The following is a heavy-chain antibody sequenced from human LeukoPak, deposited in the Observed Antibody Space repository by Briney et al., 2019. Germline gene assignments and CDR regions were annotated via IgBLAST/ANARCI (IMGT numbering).Heavy chain of an antibody. CDR1: GYTFTSYY. CDR2: INPSGGST. Sequence: ASVKVSCKASGYTFTSYYIHWVRQAPGQGLEWMGIINPSGGSTSYAQKFQGRVTMTRDMSTSTVYMELSSLRSEDTAVYYCARGRGATFPVDYWGQGTLVTVSS. D-gene: IGHD2/OR15-2a*01. CDR3: ARGRGATFPVDY. V-gene: IGHV1-46*01. J-gene: IGHJ4*02.